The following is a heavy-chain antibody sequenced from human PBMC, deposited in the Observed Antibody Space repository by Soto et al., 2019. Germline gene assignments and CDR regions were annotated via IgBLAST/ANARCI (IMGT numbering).Heavy chain of an antibody. CDR2: ISPYTGNT. CDR3: VMVDNYVTPTPQDV. D-gene: IGHD3-16*01. Sequence: QVQLVQSGDEVKKPGASVKVSCKASGYIFVNYGIAWVRQAPGQGLEWMGWISPYTGNTHSATKAQGRLTMPTETSTSTAYMDLGSLTSDDTAVYYCVMVDNYVTPTPQDVWGQGTTVTV. V-gene: IGHV1-18*01. CDR1: GYIFVNYG. J-gene: IGHJ6*02.